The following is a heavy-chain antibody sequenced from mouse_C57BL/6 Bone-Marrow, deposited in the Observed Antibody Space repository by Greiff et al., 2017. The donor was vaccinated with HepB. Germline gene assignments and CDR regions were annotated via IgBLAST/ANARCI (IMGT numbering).Heavy chain of an antibody. CDR1: GFTFSDYG. CDR2: ISSGSSTI. D-gene: IGHD1-1*01. Sequence: EVQQVESGGGLVKPGGSLKLSCAASGFTFSDYGMHWVRQAPEKGLEWVAYISSGSSTIYYADTVKGRFTISRDNAKNTLFLQMTSLRSEDTAMYYCARPYYYGSSSWFAYWGQGTLVTVSA. V-gene: IGHV5-17*01. CDR3: ARPYYYGSSSWFAY. J-gene: IGHJ3*01.